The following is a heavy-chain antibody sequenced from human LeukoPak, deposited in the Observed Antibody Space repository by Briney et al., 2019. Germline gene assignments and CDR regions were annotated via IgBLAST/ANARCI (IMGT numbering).Heavy chain of an antibody. CDR2: IIPIFGTA. CDR1: GGTFSSYA. J-gene: IGHJ3*02. V-gene: IGHV1-69*13. Sequence: SVKVSCKASGGTFSSYAISWVRQAPGQGLEWMGGIIPIFGTANYAQKFQGRVTITADESTSTAYMELSSLRSEDTAVYYCATEPGRLRYDAFDIWGQGTMVTVSS. CDR3: ATEPGRLRYDAFDI. D-gene: IGHD4-17*01.